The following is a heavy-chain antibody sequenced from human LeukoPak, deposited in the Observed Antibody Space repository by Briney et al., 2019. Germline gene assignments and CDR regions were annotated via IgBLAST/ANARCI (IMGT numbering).Heavy chain of an antibody. CDR3: ARAVGDYANWFDP. V-gene: IGHV4-38-2*02. Sequence: SETLSLTCTVSGYSINNGYYWGWIRQPPGKGLEWIGSIYHSGSTYYKPSLKSRVTISVDTSKNQFSLKLSSVTAADTAVYYCARAVGDYANWFDPWGQGTLVTVSS. J-gene: IGHJ5*02. D-gene: IGHD4-17*01. CDR2: IYHSGST. CDR1: GYSINNGYY.